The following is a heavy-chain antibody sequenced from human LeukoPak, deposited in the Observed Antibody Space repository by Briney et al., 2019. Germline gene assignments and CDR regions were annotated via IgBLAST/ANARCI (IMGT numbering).Heavy chain of an antibody. Sequence: GGSLRLSCAASGFTFSTYGMHWVRQAPDRGLEWVAFIHYDGTKQYYADSVKGRFIISRDNSKNTLYLQMNSLRAEDTAVYYCARAMGGHYFDYWGQGTLVTVSS. CDR1: GFTFSTYG. D-gene: IGHD3-16*01. V-gene: IGHV3-30*02. J-gene: IGHJ4*02. CDR2: IHYDGTKQ. CDR3: ARAMGGHYFDY.